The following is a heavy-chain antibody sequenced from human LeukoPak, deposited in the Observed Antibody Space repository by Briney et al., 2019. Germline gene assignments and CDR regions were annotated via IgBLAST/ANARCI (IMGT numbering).Heavy chain of an antibody. CDR1: GFTFSSYG. J-gene: IGHJ6*02. CDR3: AKDELRFLEWLLSRIAV. Sequence: PGRSLRLSCAASGFTFSSYGMHWVRQAPGKGLEWVAVISYDGSNKYYADSVKGRFTISRDNSKNTLYMQMNSLRAEDPAVYYCAKDELRFLEWLLSRIAVWGQGTTVTVPS. V-gene: IGHV3-30*18. D-gene: IGHD3-3*01. CDR2: ISYDGSNK.